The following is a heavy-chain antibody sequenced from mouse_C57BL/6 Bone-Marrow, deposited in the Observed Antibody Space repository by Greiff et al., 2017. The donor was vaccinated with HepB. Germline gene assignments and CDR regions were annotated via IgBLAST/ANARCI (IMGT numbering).Heavy chain of an antibody. CDR1: GYSITSGYY. V-gene: IGHV3-6*01. Sequence: EVQLKESGPGLVKPSQSLSLTCSVTGYSITSGYYWNWIRQFPGNKLEWMGYISYDGSNNYNPSLKNRISITRDTSKNQFFLKLNSVTTEDTATYYCASYYSNYDWYFDVWGTGTTVTVSS. D-gene: IGHD2-5*01. J-gene: IGHJ1*03. CDR2: ISYDGSN. CDR3: ASYYSNYDWYFDV.